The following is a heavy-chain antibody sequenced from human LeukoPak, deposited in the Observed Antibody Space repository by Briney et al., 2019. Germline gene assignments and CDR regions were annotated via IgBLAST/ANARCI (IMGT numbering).Heavy chain of an antibody. Sequence: SETLSLTCTVSGGSISSGDYYWSWIRQPPGKGLEWIGYIYYSGSTYYNPSLESRVTISVDTSKNQFSLKLSSVTAADTAVYYCARTYDFWSGYSSHFDYWGQGTLVTVSS. CDR1: GGSISSGDYY. CDR3: ARTYDFWSGYSSHFDY. CDR2: IYYSGST. D-gene: IGHD3-3*01. J-gene: IGHJ4*02. V-gene: IGHV4-30-4*08.